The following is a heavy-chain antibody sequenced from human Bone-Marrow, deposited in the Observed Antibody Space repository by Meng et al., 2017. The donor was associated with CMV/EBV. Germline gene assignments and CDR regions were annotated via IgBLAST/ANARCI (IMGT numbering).Heavy chain of an antibody. Sequence: GESLKISCAASAFIFSSYDMHWVRQAPGKGLEWVAFIRYDGSNKYYADSVKGRFTISRDNSKNTLYLQMNSLRAEDTAVYYCAKDRGGSGWYVDAFDIWGQGTMVTVSS. CDR1: AFIFSSYD. D-gene: IGHD6-19*01. J-gene: IGHJ3*02. CDR3: AKDRGGSGWYVDAFDI. CDR2: IRYDGSNK. V-gene: IGHV3-30*02.